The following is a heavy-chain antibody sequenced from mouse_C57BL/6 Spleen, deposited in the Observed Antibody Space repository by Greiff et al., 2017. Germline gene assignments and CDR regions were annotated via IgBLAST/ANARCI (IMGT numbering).Heavy chain of an antibody. J-gene: IGHJ4*01. CDR2: IDPSDSET. CDR3: ARIGIYYAMDY. Sequence: QVQLQQPGAELVRPGSSVKLSCKASGYTFTSYWMHWVKQRPIQGLEWIGNIDPSDSETHYNQKFKDKATLTVDKSSSTAYMQLSSLTSEDSAVYYCARIGIYYAMDYWGQGTSVTVSS. V-gene: IGHV1-52*01. D-gene: IGHD4-1*01. CDR1: GYTFTSYW.